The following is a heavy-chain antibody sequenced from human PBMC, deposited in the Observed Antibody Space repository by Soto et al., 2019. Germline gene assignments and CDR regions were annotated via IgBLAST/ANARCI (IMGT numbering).Heavy chain of an antibody. CDR2: MYYSGST. V-gene: IGHV4-31*03. CDR1: GGSINSGGYY. CDR3: ERGYRQSGYSSSWVFDY. D-gene: IGHD6-13*01. J-gene: IGHJ4*02. Sequence: QVQLRESGPGLVKPSQTLSLTCTVSGGSINSGGYYWNWIRQHPGKGLEWIGYMYYSGSTYYNPFLRSRVIITADTSENYFSLKLSSVTAADTAVDFCERGYRQSGYSSSWVFDYWGQGTLVNVSS.